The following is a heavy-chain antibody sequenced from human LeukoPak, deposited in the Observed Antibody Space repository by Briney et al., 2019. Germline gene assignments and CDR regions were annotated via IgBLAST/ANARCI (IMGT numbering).Heavy chain of an antibody. D-gene: IGHD5-24*01. V-gene: IGHV4-59*01. CDR3: AREMAMSAFDI. CDR1: GGSISSYY. CDR2: IYYSGST. J-gene: IGHJ3*02. Sequence: SETLSLTCTVSGGSISSYYWSWIRQPPGKGLEWIGYIYYSGSTSYNPSLKSRVTISVDTSKNQFSLKLSSVTAADTAVYYCAREMAMSAFDIWGQGTMVTVSS.